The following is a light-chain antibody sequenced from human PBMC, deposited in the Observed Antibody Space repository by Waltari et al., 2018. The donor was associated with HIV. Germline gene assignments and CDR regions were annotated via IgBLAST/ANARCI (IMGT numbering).Light chain of an antibody. CDR3: HQYGSSPRGT. CDR1: QSVGRF. Sequence: EVVLTQSPATLSLSPGESATLSCRASQSVGRFVAWYQQRPGQAPRLLIYDTSYRATGIPARFSGRGSGTDFTLTISRLEPEDSAVYYCHQYGSSPRGTFGQGTKVEIK. V-gene: IGKV3-20*01. CDR2: DTS. J-gene: IGKJ1*01.